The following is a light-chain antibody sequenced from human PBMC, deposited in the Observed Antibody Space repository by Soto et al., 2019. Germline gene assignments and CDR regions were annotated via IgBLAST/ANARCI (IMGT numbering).Light chain of an antibody. V-gene: IGLV1-40*01. Sequence: QSVLAHRPSVSGAPGQRVTISCTGSSSNIGARYDVHWYQQLPGTAPKLLIYGNSNRPSGVPDRFSGSKSGTSASLAITGLQAEDEADYYCQSYDSSLSGYVFGTGTKVTLL. CDR2: GNS. CDR3: QSYDSSLSGYV. J-gene: IGLJ1*01. CDR1: SSNIGARYD.